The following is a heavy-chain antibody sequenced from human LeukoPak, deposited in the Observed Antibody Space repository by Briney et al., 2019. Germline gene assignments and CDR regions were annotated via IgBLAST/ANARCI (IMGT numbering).Heavy chain of an antibody. CDR3: ARQEARGYLYEGLDY. D-gene: IGHD3-22*01. CDR1: GFTFNSYA. J-gene: IGHJ4*02. Sequence: GGSLRLSCAASGFTFNSYAIHWVRQAPGKGLGWVALISYNGGRRDYADSVKGRFTIDRDNSKNTVYLQMNSLRPDDTAVYSCARQEARGYLYEGLDYWGQGNLVTVSS. CDR2: ISYNGGRR. V-gene: IGHV3-30*04.